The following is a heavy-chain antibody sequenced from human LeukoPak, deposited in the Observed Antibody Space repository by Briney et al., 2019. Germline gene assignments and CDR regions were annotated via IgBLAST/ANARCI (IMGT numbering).Heavy chain of an antibody. V-gene: IGHV4-4*09. CDR1: GDSFSAYY. J-gene: IGHJ6*03. D-gene: IGHD2-8*01. CDR3: AIHTNVDISSFMDV. Sequence: SDTLSLTCTVSGDSFSAYYWSWIRQPPGRGLEWIGYIYSSGNTNYSPSLKSRVTISVGTSKKQHSLKLTSVTAADTAVYYCAIHTNVDISSFMDVWGKGTTVTVSS. CDR2: IYSSGNT.